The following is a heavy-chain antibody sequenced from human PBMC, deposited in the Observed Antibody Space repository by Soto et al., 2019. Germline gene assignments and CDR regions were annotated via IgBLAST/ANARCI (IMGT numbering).Heavy chain of an antibody. CDR2: ISSSSSYT. V-gene: IGHV3-11*06. CDR1: GFTFSDYY. J-gene: IGHJ4*02. CDR3: ARGGIAAAGTRIDY. Sequence: GGSLRLSCAASGFTFSDYYMSWIRQAPGKGLEWVSYISSSSSYTNYADSVKGRFTISRDNAKNSLYLQMNSLRAEDTAVYYCARGGIAAAGTRIDYWGQGTLVTVSS. D-gene: IGHD6-13*01.